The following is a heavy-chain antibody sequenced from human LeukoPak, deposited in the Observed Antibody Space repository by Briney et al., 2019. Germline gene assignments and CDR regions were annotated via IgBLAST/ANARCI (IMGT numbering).Heavy chain of an antibody. CDR1: GGTFSSYA. CDR2: INPNSGGT. J-gene: IGHJ6*02. D-gene: IGHD6-25*01. CDR3: ARSLSGYGMDV. Sequence: GASVKVSCKASGGTFSSYAISWVRQAPGQGLEWMGRINPNSGGTNYAQKFQGRVTMTRDTSISTAYMELSRLRSDDTAVYYCARSLSGYGMDVWGQGTTVTVSS. V-gene: IGHV1-2*06.